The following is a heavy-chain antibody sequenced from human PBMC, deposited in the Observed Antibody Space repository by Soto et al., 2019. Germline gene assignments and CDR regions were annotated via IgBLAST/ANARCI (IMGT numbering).Heavy chain of an antibody. Sequence: PSETLSLTCTVSGGSTSSYYWSWIRQPPGKGLEWIGYIYYSGSTYYNPSLKSRVTISVDTSKNQFSLKLSSVTAADTAVYYCARKPMVRGGNNWFDPWGEGTLVTVSS. CDR2: IYYSGST. CDR3: ARKPMVRGGNNWFDP. D-gene: IGHD3-10*01. V-gene: IGHV4-59*12. J-gene: IGHJ5*02. CDR1: GGSTSSYY.